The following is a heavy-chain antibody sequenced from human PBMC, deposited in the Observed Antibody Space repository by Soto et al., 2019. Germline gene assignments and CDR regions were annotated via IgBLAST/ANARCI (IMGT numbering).Heavy chain of an antibody. CDR1: GSIFSGYG. CDR2: IWYDGSNK. D-gene: IGHD3-3*01. V-gene: IGHV3-33*01. J-gene: IGHJ4*02. Sequence: ESGGGVVQPGRSLRLSCVVPGSIFSGYGMHWVRQAPGKGLEWVAVIWYDGSNKYYADSVEGRFTISRDNSKNTLYLQMDSLRVEDTAVYYCARDGICGTAFRGYCDYWGQGTLVTVSS. CDR3: ARDGICGTAFRGYCDY.